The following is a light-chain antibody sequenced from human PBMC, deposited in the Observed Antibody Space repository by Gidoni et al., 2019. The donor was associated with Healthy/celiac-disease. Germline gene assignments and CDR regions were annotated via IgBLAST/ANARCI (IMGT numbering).Light chain of an antibody. Sequence: EIVMTQSPATLSVSPGERATLSCRASQSVSSNLAWYQQKPGQAPRLLFYGASTRAPGIPARFSGSGSWTEFTLTISSLQSEDFAVYYCQQYNNWPLTFGGGTKVEIK. CDR3: QQYNNWPLT. J-gene: IGKJ4*01. CDR1: QSVSSN. CDR2: GAS. V-gene: IGKV3-15*01.